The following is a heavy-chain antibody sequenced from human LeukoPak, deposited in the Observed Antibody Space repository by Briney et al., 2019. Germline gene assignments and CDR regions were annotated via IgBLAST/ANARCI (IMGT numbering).Heavy chain of an antibody. CDR3: ASTGYDYVWGSYRFV. D-gene: IGHD3-16*02. CDR2: IWYDGSNK. J-gene: IGHJ4*02. CDR1: GFTFSSYG. V-gene: IGHV3-33*01. Sequence: GGSLRLSCAASGFTFSSYGMHWVRQAPGKGLEWVAVIWYDGSNKYYADSVKGRFTISRDNSKNTLYLQMNSLRAEDTAVYYCASTGYDYVWGSYRFVWGQGTLVTVSS.